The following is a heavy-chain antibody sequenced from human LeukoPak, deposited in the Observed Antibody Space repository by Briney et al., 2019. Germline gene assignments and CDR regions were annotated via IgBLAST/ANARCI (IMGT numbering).Heavy chain of an antibody. Sequence: SETLSLTCTVSGYSIRSGYYWGWIRQPPGKGLEWIGNIYHSGRTYYNPSLKSRVTISVDTSKNQFSLKLSSVTAADTAVYYCARPHYYDSSGYYDYWGQGTLVTVSS. CDR1: GYSIRSGYY. CDR2: IYHSGRT. J-gene: IGHJ4*02. D-gene: IGHD3-22*01. CDR3: ARPHYYDSSGYYDY. V-gene: IGHV4-38-2*02.